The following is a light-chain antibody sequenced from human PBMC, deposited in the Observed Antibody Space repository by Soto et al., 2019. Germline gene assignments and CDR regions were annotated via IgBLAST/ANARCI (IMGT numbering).Light chain of an antibody. Sequence: DIQMTQSPSSLSASVGDRVTITCQASQDISNYLNWYQQRPGKAPKLLIYDASNLETGVPSRFSGSGSVTDFTFTISSLQPEDIATYYCQQYDNLPMYTFGQGTKGDIK. V-gene: IGKV1-33*01. CDR3: QQYDNLPMYT. CDR1: QDISNY. J-gene: IGKJ2*01. CDR2: DAS.